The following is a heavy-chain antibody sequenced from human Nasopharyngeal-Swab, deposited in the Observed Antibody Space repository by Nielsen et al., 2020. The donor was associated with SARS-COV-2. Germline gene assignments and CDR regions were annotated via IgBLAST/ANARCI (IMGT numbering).Heavy chain of an antibody. J-gene: IGHJ4*02. V-gene: IGHV3-7*01. D-gene: IGHD6-13*01. Sequence: GSLKISCAASGFTFSSYWMSWVRQAPGKGLEWVANIKQDGSEKYYVDSVKGRFSISRDNAKNSLYLQMNSLRAEDTAVYYCARVGSSSWYFDYWGQGTLVTVSS. CDR2: IKQDGSEK. CDR1: GFTFSSYW. CDR3: ARVGSSSWYFDY.